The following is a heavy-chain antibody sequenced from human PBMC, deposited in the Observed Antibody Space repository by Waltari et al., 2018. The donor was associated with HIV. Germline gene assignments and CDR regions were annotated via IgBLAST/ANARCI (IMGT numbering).Heavy chain of an antibody. CDR3: ARGAFGETDY. D-gene: IGHD3-10*01. CDR2: INFNGNLT. V-gene: IGHV3-20*04. CDR1: GFNFDNYG. Sequence: EVQLVESGGGVARPGWTLRLSCTGSGFNFDNYGMSWVRQVPGKGMERVDGINFNGNLTGHGDSVKGRFTISGDNAKKSVYLQMNSLRIEDTALYYCARGAFGETDYWGQGTLVTVVS. J-gene: IGHJ4*02.